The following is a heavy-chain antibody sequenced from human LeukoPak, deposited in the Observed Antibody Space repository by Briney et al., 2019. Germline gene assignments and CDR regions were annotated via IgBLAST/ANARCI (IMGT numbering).Heavy chain of an antibody. V-gene: IGHV3-21*01. D-gene: IGHD7-27*01. Sequence: PGGSLRLSCAASGFTFSSYSMNWVRQAPGKGLESVSSISSSSSYIYYADSVKGRFTISRDNAKNSLYLQMNSLRAGDTAVYYCARESNWGYYFDFWGQGTLVTVSS. CDR1: GFTFSSYS. CDR2: ISSSSSYI. J-gene: IGHJ4*02. CDR3: ARESNWGYYFDF.